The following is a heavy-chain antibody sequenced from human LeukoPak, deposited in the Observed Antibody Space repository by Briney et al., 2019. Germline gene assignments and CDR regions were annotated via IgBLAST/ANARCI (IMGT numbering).Heavy chain of an antibody. CDR3: AKDSEWGDYPDD. CDR1: GYTFTSYY. CDR2: INPSGGST. Sequence: ASVKVSCKASGYTFTSYYMHWVRQAPGQGLEWMGIINPSGGSTSYAQKFQGRVTMTRDTSTSTVYMELSSLRSEDTAVYYCAKDSEWGDYPDDWGQGTLVTVSS. D-gene: IGHD4-17*01. V-gene: IGHV1-46*01. J-gene: IGHJ4*02.